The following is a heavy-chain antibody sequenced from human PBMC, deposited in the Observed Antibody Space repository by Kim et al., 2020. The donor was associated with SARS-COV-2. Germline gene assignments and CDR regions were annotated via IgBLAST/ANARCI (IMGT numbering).Heavy chain of an antibody. J-gene: IGHJ4*02. CDR2: INPNSGNT. CDR1: GYTFTGYE. V-gene: IGHV1-8*01. Sequence: ASVKVSCKASGYTFTGYEVNWVRQAPGQGLEWMGRINPNSGNTAYAQKFHGRVTMTRSTSITTIYMEMSSLRFEDTAVYYCSRGMSRGVLWEWGQGTLVTVSS. D-gene: IGHD1-26*01. CDR3: SRGMSRGVLWE.